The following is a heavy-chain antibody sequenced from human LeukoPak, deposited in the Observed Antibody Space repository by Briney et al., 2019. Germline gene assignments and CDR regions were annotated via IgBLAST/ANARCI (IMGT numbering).Heavy chain of an antibody. J-gene: IGHJ3*02. CDR3: ARVGPGAFDI. CDR1: GGSISSGNYY. CDR2: IYYSGST. V-gene: IGHV4-30-4*08. Sequence: PSETLSLTCTVSGGSISSGNYYWSWIRQHPGKGLEWIGYIYYSGSTYYNPSLKSRVTISVDTSKNQFSLKLSSVTAADTAVYYCARVGPGAFDIWGQGTMVTVSS.